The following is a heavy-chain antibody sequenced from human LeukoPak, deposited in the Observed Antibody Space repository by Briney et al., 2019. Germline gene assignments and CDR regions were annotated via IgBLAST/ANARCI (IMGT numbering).Heavy chain of an antibody. D-gene: IGHD6-13*01. J-gene: IGHJ4*02. CDR3: AKDRGAAAARNPDY. CDR1: GFTFDDYA. CDR2: ISWNSGSI. V-gene: IGHV3-9*01. Sequence: AGGSLRLSCAASGFTFDDYAMHWVRQAPGKGLEWVSGISWNSGSIGYADSVKGRFTISRDNAKNSLYLQMNSLRAEDTALYYCAKDRGAAAARNPDYWGQGTLVTVSS.